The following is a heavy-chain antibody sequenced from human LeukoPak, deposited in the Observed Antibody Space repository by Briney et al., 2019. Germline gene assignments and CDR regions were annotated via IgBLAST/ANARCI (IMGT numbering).Heavy chain of an antibody. CDR3: ARAYHSSWYLNWFDP. D-gene: IGHD6-13*01. V-gene: IGHV4-61*02. J-gene: IGHJ5*02. Sequence: SETLSLTCTVSGDSISSGDYYWSWIRQPAGKGLEWIGRISSSGSTNYNPSLKSRVTISVDTSKNQFSLKLSSVTAADTAVYYCARAYHSSWYLNWFDPWGQGTLVTVSS. CDR1: GDSISSGDYY. CDR2: ISSSGST.